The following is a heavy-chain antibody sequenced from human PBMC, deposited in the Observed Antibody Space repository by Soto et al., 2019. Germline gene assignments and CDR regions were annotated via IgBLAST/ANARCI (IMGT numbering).Heavy chain of an antibody. D-gene: IGHD6-13*01. J-gene: IGHJ5*02. CDR2: IYHSGST. CDR1: GYSISSGYY. CDR3: ARDMQQFMFDT. Sequence: SETLSLTCAVSGYSISSGYYWGWIRQPPGKGLEWIGSIYHSGSTYYNPSLKSRVTISVDTSKNQFSLKLSSVTAADTAVYYCARDMQQFMFDTWGQGTLVTVSS. V-gene: IGHV4-38-2*02.